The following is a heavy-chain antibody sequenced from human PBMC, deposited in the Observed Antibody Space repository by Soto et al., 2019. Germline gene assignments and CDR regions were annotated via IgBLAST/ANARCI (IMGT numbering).Heavy chain of an antibody. CDR1: GFTFSSYG. V-gene: IGHV3-30*18. Sequence: QVQLVESGGGVVQPGRSLRLSCAASGFTFSSYGMHWVRQAPGKGLEWVAVISYDGTNNYYTESVKGRFTISRDNSKNTLFLQMNSLRAEDTAVYFCAKGDCSGGSCYFSAFDIWGQGTMVPVSS. CDR3: AKGDCSGGSCYFSAFDI. D-gene: IGHD2-15*01. J-gene: IGHJ3*02. CDR2: ISYDGTNN.